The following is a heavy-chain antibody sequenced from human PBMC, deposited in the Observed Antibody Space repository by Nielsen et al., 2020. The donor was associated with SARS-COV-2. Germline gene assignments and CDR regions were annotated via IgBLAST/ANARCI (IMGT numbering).Heavy chain of an antibody. CDR2: INPMSGGS. V-gene: IGHV1-2*06. CDR3: ARAQKMWKSYDYWTAFSIVDN. D-gene: IGHD5-12*01. CDR1: GYRFIDYY. Sequence: SVKVSCKASGYRFIDYYMHWVRQAPGQGLEWMGRINPMSGGSNFAQKFQGRVTMSINTSITTVYMELNSLTSDDTAVYYCARAQKMWKSYDYWTAFSIVDNWGHGTLVTVSS. J-gene: IGHJ4*01.